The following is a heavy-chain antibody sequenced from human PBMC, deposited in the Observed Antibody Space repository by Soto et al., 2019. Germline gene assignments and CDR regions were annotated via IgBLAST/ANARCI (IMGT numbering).Heavy chain of an antibody. CDR2: ISSSSSNI. J-gene: IGHJ4*02. CDR1: GFTFSTYG. D-gene: IGHD6-25*01. V-gene: IGHV3-48*02. Sequence: GGSLRLSCAASGFTFSTYGMNWVRQTPGKGLEWVSYISSSSSNIYYADSVKGRFTISRDNAKNSLYLQMNSLRDEDTAVYYCARLPLPSRPAAPHYWGQGTLVTVSS. CDR3: ARLPLPSRPAAPHY.